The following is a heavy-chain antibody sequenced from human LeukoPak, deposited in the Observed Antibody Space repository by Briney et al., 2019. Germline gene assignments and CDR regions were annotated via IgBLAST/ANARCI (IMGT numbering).Heavy chain of an antibody. CDR2: ISSSGSTI. J-gene: IGHJ4*02. D-gene: IGHD6-13*01. Sequence: PGGSLRLSCAASGFTFSDYYMSWIRQAPGKGLEWVSYISSSGSTIYYADSVKGRFTISRDNAKNSYLQMNSLRAEDTAVYYCARGGIAAAPYWGQGTLVTVSS. CDR1: GFTFSDYY. V-gene: IGHV3-11*01. CDR3: ARGGIAAAPY.